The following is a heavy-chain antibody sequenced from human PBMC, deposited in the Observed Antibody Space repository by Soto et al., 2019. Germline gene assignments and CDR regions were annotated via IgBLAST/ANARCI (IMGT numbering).Heavy chain of an antibody. CDR2: VYHTGST. V-gene: IGHV4-39*07. CDR1: GCSISSSSYY. CDR3: ASAAWYRLNY. Sequence: SETLSLTCTVSGCSISSSSYYWGWIRQPPGKGLEWIGEVYHTGSTNCNPSLKSRITMSVDKSNNQFSLKLTSVTAADTAIYYCASAAWYRLNYWDQGSLVTVSS. J-gene: IGHJ4*02. D-gene: IGHD2-15*01.